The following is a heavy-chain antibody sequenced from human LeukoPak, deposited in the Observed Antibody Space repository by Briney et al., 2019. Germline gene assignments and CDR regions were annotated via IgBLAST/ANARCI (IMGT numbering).Heavy chain of an antibody. Sequence: GGSLRLSCAASGFTFSSYWMSWVRQAPGKGLEWVANIKQDGSEKYYVDSVKGRITISRDNAKNSLYLQMNSLRAEDTAVYYCARVAAAYSSSWYTSEDYWGQGTLVTVSS. D-gene: IGHD6-13*01. V-gene: IGHV3-7*01. CDR1: GFTFSSYW. J-gene: IGHJ4*02. CDR3: ARVAAAYSSSWYTSEDY. CDR2: IKQDGSEK.